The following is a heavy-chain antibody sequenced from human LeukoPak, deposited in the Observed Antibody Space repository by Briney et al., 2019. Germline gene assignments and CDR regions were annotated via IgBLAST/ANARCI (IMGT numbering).Heavy chain of an antibody. Sequence: ASVKVSCKVSGYTLTELSMHWVRQAPGKGLEWMGGFDPEDGETIYAQKFQGRVTMTEDTSTDTAYMELSSLRSEDTAVYYCATGSLTYYDISTELDHWGQGTLVTVSS. CDR1: GYTLTELS. V-gene: IGHV1-24*01. J-gene: IGHJ4*02. CDR2: FDPEDGET. D-gene: IGHD3-9*01. CDR3: ATGSLTYYDISTELDH.